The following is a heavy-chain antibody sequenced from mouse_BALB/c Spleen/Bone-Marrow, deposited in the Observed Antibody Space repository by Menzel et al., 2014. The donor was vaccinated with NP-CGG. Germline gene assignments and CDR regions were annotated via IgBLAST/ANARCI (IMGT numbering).Heavy chain of an antibody. CDR2: INPSSGYA. CDR1: GYTFTTYT. D-gene: IGHD1-1*01. V-gene: IGHV1-4*01. J-gene: IGHJ1*03. Sequence: QVHVKQSGAELARPGASVKMSCKASGYTFTTYTIHWVKQRPGQGLEWIGYINPSSGYANYNQNFKDEATLTADKSSSTAYMQLSSLTSEDSAVYYCTRITTVVRYLDVWGTGTTVTVSS. CDR3: TRITTVVRYLDV.